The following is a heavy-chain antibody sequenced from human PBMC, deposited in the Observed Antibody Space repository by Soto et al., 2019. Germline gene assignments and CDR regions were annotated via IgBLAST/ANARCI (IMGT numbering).Heavy chain of an antibody. CDR1: GFTFSSYW. D-gene: IGHD2-15*01. CDR2: INSDGSST. Sequence: GGSLRLSCAASGFTFSSYWMHWVRQAPGKGLVWVSRINSDGSSTSYADSVKGRFTISRDNAKNTLYLQMNSLRAEETAVYYCARDYHCSGGSCYPIYWGQGTLVTVSS. J-gene: IGHJ4*02. V-gene: IGHV3-74*01. CDR3: ARDYHCSGGSCYPIY.